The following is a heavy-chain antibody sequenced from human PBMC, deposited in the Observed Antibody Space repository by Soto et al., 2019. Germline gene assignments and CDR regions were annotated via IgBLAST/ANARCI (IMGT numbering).Heavy chain of an antibody. V-gene: IGHV3-30*18. CDR3: AKDIDDSSGYPLYY. Sequence: QVQLVESGGGVVQPGRSLRLSCAASGFTFSSYGMHWVRQAPGKGLEWVAVISYDGGNKYYADSVKGRFTISRDNSKNTLYLQMNSLRAEDTAVYYCAKDIDDSSGYPLYYWGQGTLVTVSS. D-gene: IGHD3-22*01. J-gene: IGHJ4*02. CDR2: ISYDGGNK. CDR1: GFTFSSYG.